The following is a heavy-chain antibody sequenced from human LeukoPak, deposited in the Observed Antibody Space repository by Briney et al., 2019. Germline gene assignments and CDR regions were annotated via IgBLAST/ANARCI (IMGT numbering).Heavy chain of an antibody. Sequence: GGSLRLSCAASGFTFSSYSMNWVRQAPGKGLEWVSSISGSSTYTFYADSVKGRFTISRDNAKKSVYLQMNSLSAEDTAVYYCATTSVSGTYYADYWGQGALVTVSS. CDR1: GFTFSSYS. D-gene: IGHD1-26*01. J-gene: IGHJ4*02. CDR3: ATTSVSGTYYADY. CDR2: ISGSSTYT. V-gene: IGHV3-21*01.